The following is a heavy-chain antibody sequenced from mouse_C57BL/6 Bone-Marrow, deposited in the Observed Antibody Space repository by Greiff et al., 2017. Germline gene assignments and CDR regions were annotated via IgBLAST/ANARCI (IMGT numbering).Heavy chain of an antibody. CDR3: ARRLRHFDY. D-gene: IGHD2-4*01. CDR1: GYTFTSYW. CDR2: INPSSGYT. V-gene: IGHV1-7*01. Sequence: QVQLKQSGAELAKPGASVKLSCKASGYTFTSYWMHWVKQRPGQGLEWIGYINPSSGYTKSNQKFKDKATLTADKSSITAYIQLSSLTYEDSAVYCCARRLRHFDYWGQGTTLTVSS. J-gene: IGHJ2*01.